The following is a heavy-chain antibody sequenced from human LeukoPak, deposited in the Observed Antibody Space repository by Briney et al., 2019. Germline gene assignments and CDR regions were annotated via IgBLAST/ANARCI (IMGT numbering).Heavy chain of an antibody. J-gene: IGHJ4*02. D-gene: IGHD1-26*01. Sequence: PGGSLRLSCAVSGFTFSTAWMTWVRQAPGKGLEWVGRIKSKIDGGTADYAAPVKGRFTMSRDDSKNTLYLQMNSLKTEDTAVYFCTTGPSGKYPDSWGQGTLVTVSS. CDR1: GFTFSTAW. V-gene: IGHV3-15*01. CDR3: TTGPSGKYPDS. CDR2: IKSKIDGGTA.